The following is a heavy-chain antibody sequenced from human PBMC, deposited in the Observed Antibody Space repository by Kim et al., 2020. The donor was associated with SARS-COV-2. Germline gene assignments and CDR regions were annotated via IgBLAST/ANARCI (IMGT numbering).Heavy chain of an antibody. CDR2: ISSSGSTI. Sequence: GGSLRLSCAASGFTFSSYEMNWVRQAPGKGLEWVSYISSSGSTIYYADSVKGRFTISRDNAKNSLYLQMNILRAEDTAVYYCAREALNSAKGAFDIWGQGTMVTVSS. CDR3: AREALNSAKGAFDI. D-gene: IGHD2-15*01. J-gene: IGHJ3*02. CDR1: GFTFSSYE. V-gene: IGHV3-48*03.